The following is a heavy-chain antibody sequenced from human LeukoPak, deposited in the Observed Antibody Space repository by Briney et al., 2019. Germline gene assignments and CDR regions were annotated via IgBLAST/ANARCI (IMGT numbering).Heavy chain of an antibody. D-gene: IGHD3-9*01. CDR3: ARHYYDILTGYTPFDY. Sequence: SETLSLTCTVSGGSISSYYWSWIRQPPGKGLEWIGYIYYSGGTNYNPSLKSRVTISVDTSKNQFSLKLSSVTAADTAVYYCARHYYDILTGYTPFDYWGQGTLVTVSS. J-gene: IGHJ4*02. CDR1: GGSISSYY. CDR2: IYYSGGT. V-gene: IGHV4-59*08.